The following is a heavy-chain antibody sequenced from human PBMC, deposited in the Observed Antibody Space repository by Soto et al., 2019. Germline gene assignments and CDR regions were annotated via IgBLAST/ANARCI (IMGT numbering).Heavy chain of an antibody. CDR2: ITGDTVKT. V-gene: IGHV3-23*01. J-gene: IGHJ4*02. Sequence: PGGSLRLSCTASGFTFATYAMTWVRQAPGKGLEWVSSITGDTVKTYYADSVKGRFTISRDNPRNTLYLEMNNLRAEDTALYYCAKGRLYSTATTKVDYWGQGTLVTVSS. CDR3: AKGRLYSTATTKVDY. CDR1: GFTFATYA. D-gene: IGHD4-17*01.